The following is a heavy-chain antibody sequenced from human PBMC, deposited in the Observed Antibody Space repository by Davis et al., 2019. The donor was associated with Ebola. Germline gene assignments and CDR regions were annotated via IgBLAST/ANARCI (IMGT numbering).Heavy chain of an antibody. V-gene: IGHV4-39*07. CDR1: GGSISSGGYY. CDR3: ARGRLIAVAGRTYYYYGMDV. Sequence: SETLSLTCTVSGGSISSGGYYWSWIRQPPGKGLEWIGEINHSGSTNYNPSLKSRVTISVDTSKNQFSLKLSSVTAADTAVYYCARGRLIAVAGRTYYYYGMDVWGQGTTVTVSS. D-gene: IGHD6-19*01. J-gene: IGHJ6*02. CDR2: INHSGST.